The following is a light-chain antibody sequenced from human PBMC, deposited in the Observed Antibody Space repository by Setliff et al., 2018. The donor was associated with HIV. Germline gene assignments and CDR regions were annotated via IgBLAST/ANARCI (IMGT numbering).Light chain of an antibody. CDR2: DVS. V-gene: IGLV2-14*03. J-gene: IGLJ1*01. CDR1: SADVGVYDF. CDR3: ASYTTINTFV. Sequence: QSALSQPASVSGSPGQSIFISCTGTSADVGVYDFVSWYQQHPGKAPKLILYDVSNRPSGVSNRFSGSKSGNTASLTISGLQTEDESDYFCASYTTINTFVFGTGTKVTVL.